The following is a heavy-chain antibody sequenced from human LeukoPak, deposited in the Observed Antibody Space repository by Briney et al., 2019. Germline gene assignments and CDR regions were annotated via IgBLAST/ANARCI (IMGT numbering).Heavy chain of an antibody. CDR2: IVVGSGNT. J-gene: IGHJ3*02. Sequence: SVKVSCKASGFTFTSPAVQWVRQARGQRLEWIGWIVVGSGNTNYAQKFQERVTITRDMSTSTAYMELSSLRSEDTAVYYCAAGYYYDSSGLPTDIWGQGTMVTVSS. CDR1: GFTFTSPA. CDR3: AAGYYYDSSGLPTDI. D-gene: IGHD3-22*01. V-gene: IGHV1-58*01.